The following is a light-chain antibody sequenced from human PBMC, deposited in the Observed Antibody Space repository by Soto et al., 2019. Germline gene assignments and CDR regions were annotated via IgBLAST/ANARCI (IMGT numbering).Light chain of an antibody. J-gene: IGKJ1*01. CDR2: GAS. CDR3: QHYGASPWT. Sequence: EIVLTESPATLSLSTGERATLSCRASQSVSSSYLAWYQQKPGQAPRLLIYGASSRATGISDRFSGSGSGTDFTLTISRLEPEDFAVYYCQHYGASPWTFGQGTKVDI. CDR1: QSVSSSY. V-gene: IGKV3-20*01.